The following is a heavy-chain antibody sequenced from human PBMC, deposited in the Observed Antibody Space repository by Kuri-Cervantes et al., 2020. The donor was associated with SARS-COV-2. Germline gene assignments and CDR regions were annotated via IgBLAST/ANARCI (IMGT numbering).Heavy chain of an antibody. CDR1: GFTFSSYG. CDR3: AKWAENYYDSSGYYYKDYYYGMGV. CDR2: ISYDGSNK. Sequence: GESLKISCAASGFTFSSYGMHWVRQAPGKGLEWVAVISYDGSNKYYADSVKGRFTISRDNSKNTLYLQMNSLRAEDTAVYYCAKWAENYYDSSGYYYKDYYYGMGVWGQGTTVTVSS. J-gene: IGHJ6*02. V-gene: IGHV3-30*18. D-gene: IGHD3-22*01.